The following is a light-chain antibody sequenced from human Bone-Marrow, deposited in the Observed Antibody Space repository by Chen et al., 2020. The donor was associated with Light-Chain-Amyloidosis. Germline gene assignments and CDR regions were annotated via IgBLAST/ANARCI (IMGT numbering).Light chain of an antibody. Sequence: EIVMTQSPVTLSVSPGERATLSCRASQSVNNHLAWYQQKPGQTPRLLISGASTRAPATPPRISGSGSGTEFTLTSSSLKSEDVAVYYCQQYYDWPTFGPGTKVHI. J-gene: IGKJ3*01. CDR3: QQYYDWPT. CDR2: GAS. CDR1: QSVNNH. V-gene: IGKV3-15*01.